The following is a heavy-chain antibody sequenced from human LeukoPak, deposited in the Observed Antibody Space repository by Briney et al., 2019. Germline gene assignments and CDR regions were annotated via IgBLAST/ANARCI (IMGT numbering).Heavy chain of an antibody. CDR1: GFTFSSYG. J-gene: IGHJ4*02. CDR2: ISGSGGST. CDR3: ARDPNPYYYDSSGETYFDY. D-gene: IGHD3-22*01. Sequence: PGGTLRLSCAASGFTFSSYGMSWVRQAPGKGLEWVSAISGSGGSTYYADSVKGRFTISRDNAKNSLYLQMNSLRAEDTAVYYCARDPNPYYYDSSGETYFDYWGQGTLVTVSS. V-gene: IGHV3-23*01.